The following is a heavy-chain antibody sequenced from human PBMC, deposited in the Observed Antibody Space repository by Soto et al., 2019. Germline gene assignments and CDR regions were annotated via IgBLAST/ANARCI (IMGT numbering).Heavy chain of an antibody. J-gene: IGHJ3*02. CDR3: AKDVSGNYDYVWGSYNYAFDI. V-gene: IGHV3-23*01. CDR2: ISGSGGST. CDR1: GFTFSSYA. D-gene: IGHD3-16*01. Sequence: GGSLRLSCAASGFTFSSYAMSWVRQAPGKGLEWGSAISGSGGSTYYADSVKGRFTISRDNSKNTLYLQMNSLRAEDTAVYYCAKDVSGNYDYVWGSYNYAFDIWGQGTMVTVSS.